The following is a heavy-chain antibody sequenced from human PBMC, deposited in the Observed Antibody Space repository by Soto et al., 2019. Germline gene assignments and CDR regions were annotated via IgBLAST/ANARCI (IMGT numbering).Heavy chain of an antibody. Sequence: QVQLVQSGAEVKKPGSSVKVSCKASGGTFSSYTISWVRQSHGQGLEWMGRIIPILGIANYAQKFQGRVTITADKSTSTAYMELSSLRSEDTAVYYCAREEDYGMVTWCQGTLVTVSS. CDR3: AREEDYGMVT. V-gene: IGHV1-69*08. CDR2: IIPILGIA. J-gene: IGHJ5*02. D-gene: IGHD4-17*01. CDR1: GGTFSSYT.